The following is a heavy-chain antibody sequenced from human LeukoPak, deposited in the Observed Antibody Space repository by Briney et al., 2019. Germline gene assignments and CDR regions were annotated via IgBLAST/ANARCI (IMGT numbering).Heavy chain of an antibody. CDR3: AKDIEVLSNYRTPFDY. CDR1: GFTFSSYA. J-gene: IGHJ4*02. V-gene: IGHV3-23*01. CDR2: ISANGDDT. Sequence: PGGSLRLSCAASGFTFSSYAMNWVRQAPGKGLEWVSVISANGDDTYYADSVRGRFTSSRDKSKKTLYLQMNSLRAEDTGIYYCAKDIEVLSNYRTPFDYWGQGTQVTVSS. D-gene: IGHD4-11*01.